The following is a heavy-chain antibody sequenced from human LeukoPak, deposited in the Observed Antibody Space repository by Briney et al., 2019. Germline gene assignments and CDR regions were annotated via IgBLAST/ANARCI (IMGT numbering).Heavy chain of an antibody. D-gene: IGHD4-11*01. CDR2: MSINSGLI. V-gene: IGHV3-21*01. J-gene: IGHJ4*02. Sequence: GGSLRLSCAASGFTFSHYSMNWVRQAPGKGLEWVSSMSINSGLIYYADSVKGRFTISRDNAKNSLYLQMNSLRAEDTAVYYCAREFDYSTSGAGYWGQGALITASS. CDR1: GFTFSHYS. CDR3: AREFDYSTSGAGY.